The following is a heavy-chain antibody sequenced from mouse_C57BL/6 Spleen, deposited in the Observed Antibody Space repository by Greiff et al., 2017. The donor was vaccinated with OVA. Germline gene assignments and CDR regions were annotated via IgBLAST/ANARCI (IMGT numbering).Heavy chain of an antibody. J-gene: IGHJ2*01. Sequence: EVKLVESGGGLVKPGGSLKLSCAASGFTFSSYAMSWVRQTPEKRLEWVATISDGGSYTYYPDNVKGRFTISRDNAKNNLYLQMSHLKSEDTAMYYCARGGCGGYFDYWGQGTTLTVSS. CDR3: ARGGCGGYFDY. CDR1: GFTFSSYA. CDR2: ISDGGSYT. V-gene: IGHV5-4*03.